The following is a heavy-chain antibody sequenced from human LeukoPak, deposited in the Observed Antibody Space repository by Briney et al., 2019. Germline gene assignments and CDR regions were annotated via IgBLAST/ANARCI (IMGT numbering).Heavy chain of an antibody. J-gene: IGHJ4*02. CDR3: ARDYPYSSSWYVKSFDY. D-gene: IGHD6-13*01. CDR1: GDSVSSNSAA. Sequence: SQTLSLTCAISGDSVSSNSAAWNWIRQSPSRGLEWLGRTYYRSKWYNDYAVPVKSRITINPDTSKNQFSLQLNSVSPEDTAVYYCARDYPYSSSWYVKSFDYWGQGTLVTVSS. CDR2: TYYRSKWYN. V-gene: IGHV6-1*01.